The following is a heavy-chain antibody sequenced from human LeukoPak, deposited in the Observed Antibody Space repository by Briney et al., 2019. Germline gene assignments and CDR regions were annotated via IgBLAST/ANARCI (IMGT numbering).Heavy chain of an antibody. CDR2: ISAYNGNT. CDR1: GYTFTSYG. Sequence: ASVKVSCKASGYTFTSYGISWVRQAPGQGLEWMGWISAYNGNTNYAQKLQGRVTMTTDTSTSTAYMELRSLRSDDTAVYYCARVRIAAAGKYYYYYGTDVWGQGTTVTVSS. CDR3: ARVRIAAAGKYYYYYGTDV. V-gene: IGHV1-18*01. J-gene: IGHJ6*02. D-gene: IGHD6-13*01.